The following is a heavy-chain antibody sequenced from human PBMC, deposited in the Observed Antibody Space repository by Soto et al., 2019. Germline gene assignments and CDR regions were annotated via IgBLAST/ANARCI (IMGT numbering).Heavy chain of an antibody. D-gene: IGHD3-10*01. CDR1: GFSLTTSGVA. J-gene: IGHJ6*02. Sequence: QITLKESGPTLVKPTQTLTLTCTFSGFSLTTSGVAVGWIRQPPGKALEWLALIYWDDDKRYSPSLKSRLTITTDTSKNQVVLTMTNVDPVDTATYYCAHRRNYGLPHGMDVWGQGTTVTVSS. CDR2: IYWDDDK. CDR3: AHRRNYGLPHGMDV. V-gene: IGHV2-5*02.